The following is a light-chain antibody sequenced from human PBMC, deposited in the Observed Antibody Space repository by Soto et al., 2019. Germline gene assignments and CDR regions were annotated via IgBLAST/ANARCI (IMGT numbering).Light chain of an antibody. Sequence: EIVMTQSPATLSVSPGERATLSCRASQSVGSNLAWYQQKPGQAPRLLIYGASTRATGIPARFSGSGSGTEFTPTISSLQSEDFALYFWQQYNNWPPDRTFGQGTKVEIK. CDR3: QQYNNWPPDRT. V-gene: IGKV3-15*01. CDR1: QSVGSN. J-gene: IGKJ1*01. CDR2: GAS.